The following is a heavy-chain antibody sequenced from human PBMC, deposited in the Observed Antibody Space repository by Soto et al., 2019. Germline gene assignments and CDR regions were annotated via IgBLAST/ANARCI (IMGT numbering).Heavy chain of an antibody. J-gene: IGHJ4*02. CDR3: ARLGGSYAVPHFDY. Sequence: WTWLRQPPGKGLEWMGYIYYSGTTTNYNLSLKSRVTLSVDTSKNQFSLKLSSVTAADAAVYYCARLGGSYAVPHFDYWGQGTLVTVSS. D-gene: IGHD1-26*01. CDR2: IYYSGTT. V-gene: IGHV4-59*08.